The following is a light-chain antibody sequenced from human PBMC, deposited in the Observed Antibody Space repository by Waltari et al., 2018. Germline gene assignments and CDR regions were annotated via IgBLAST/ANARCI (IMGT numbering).Light chain of an antibody. Sequence: EIVLTQSPGTLPLSPGERATLPCRASQSVSNNYLAWYQQKLGQAPRLLIYGASSRATGISDRFSGSGSGTDFTLTISRLEPEDFAVYYCQQYGSSPLTFGGGTKVEIK. V-gene: IGKV3-20*01. CDR2: GAS. CDR1: QSVSNNY. J-gene: IGKJ4*01. CDR3: QQYGSSPLT.